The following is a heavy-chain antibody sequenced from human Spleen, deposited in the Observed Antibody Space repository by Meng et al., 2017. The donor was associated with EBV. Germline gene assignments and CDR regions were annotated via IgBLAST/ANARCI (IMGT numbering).Heavy chain of an antibody. CDR1: GGSFSSCC. V-gene: IGHV4-34*01. J-gene: IGHJ4*02. Sequence: QGHLQPWGPGLLLPSEHLSLTRAVYGGSFSSCCWSCIRQPPGKGLAWIGEINHSGSNNYKPSLKSRVTISVDTSKNQFSLKLSSVTAADTAVYYCARGGHFGAAAGPDYWGQGTLVTVSS. CDR2: INHSGSN. D-gene: IGHD6-13*01. CDR3: ARGGHFGAAAGPDY.